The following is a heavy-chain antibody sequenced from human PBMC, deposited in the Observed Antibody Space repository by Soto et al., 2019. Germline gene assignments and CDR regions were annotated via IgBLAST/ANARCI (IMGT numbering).Heavy chain of an antibody. CDR2: IGSAGDT. D-gene: IGHD1-1*01. J-gene: IGHJ4*02. CDR1: GFTYSGHD. CDR3: ARASAGLDY. V-gene: IGHV3-13*01. Sequence: EVQMVESGGGLVQPGGSLRLSCAASGFTYSGHDMHWVRQATGKGLEWVSGIGSAGDTYYPDSVKGRFTVSRENAKNSLYLQMNSLRVEATAVYYCARASAGLDYWGQGALVTVSS.